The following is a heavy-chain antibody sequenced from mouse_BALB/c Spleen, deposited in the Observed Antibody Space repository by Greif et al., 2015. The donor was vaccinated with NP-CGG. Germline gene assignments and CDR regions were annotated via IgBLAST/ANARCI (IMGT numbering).Heavy chain of an antibody. CDR3: ARFRGAMDY. J-gene: IGHJ4*01. Sequence: VQLQQSGPELVKPGASVKISCKASGYAFSSSWMNWVKQRPGQGLEWIGRIYPGDGDTNYNGKFKGKATLTADKSSSTAYMQLSSLTSVDSAVYFCARFRGAMDYWGQGTSVTVSS. CDR2: IYPGDGDT. D-gene: IGHD3-2*02. V-gene: IGHV1-82*01. CDR1: GYAFSSSW.